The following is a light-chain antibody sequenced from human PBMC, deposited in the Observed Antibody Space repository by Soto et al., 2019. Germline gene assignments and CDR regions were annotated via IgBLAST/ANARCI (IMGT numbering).Light chain of an antibody. CDR1: QGIDSY. J-gene: IGKJ4*01. Sequence: DIQLTQSPSFLSASVGDRVTITCRASQGIDSYLAWFQQKPGRAPKLLIYAASTLQSGVPSRFSGSGSGTEFTITISSLQPEELATYYCHQRNSHPITFGGGTKVET. V-gene: IGKV1-9*01. CDR3: HQRNSHPIT. CDR2: AAS.